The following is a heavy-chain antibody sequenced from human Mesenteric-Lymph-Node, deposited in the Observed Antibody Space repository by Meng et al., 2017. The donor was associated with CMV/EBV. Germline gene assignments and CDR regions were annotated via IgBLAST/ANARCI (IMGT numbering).Heavy chain of an antibody. CDR2: IRFDGSNK. V-gene: IGHV3-30*02. J-gene: IGHJ3*01. CDR3: AKEGGVVADTPHGAFDL. CDR1: GFTFTTDG. D-gene: IGHD2-15*01. Sequence: GGSLRLSCAASGFTFTTDGMHWVRQAPGKGLEWVAFIRFDGSNKYYADSVKGRFTISRDNSKNTLYLQMNSLRAEDTALYYCAKEGGVVADTPHGAFDLWGQGTMVTVSS.